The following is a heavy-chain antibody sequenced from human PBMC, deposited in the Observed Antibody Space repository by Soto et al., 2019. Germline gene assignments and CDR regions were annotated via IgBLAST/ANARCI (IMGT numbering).Heavy chain of an antibody. Sequence: ASVKVSCKVSGYTLTELSMHWVRQAPGKGLEWMGGFDPEDGETIYAQKFQGRVTMTEDTSTDTAYMELSSLGSEDTAVYYCATVGYSRVVVDYWGQGTLVTVSS. J-gene: IGHJ4*02. V-gene: IGHV1-24*01. CDR3: ATVGYSRVVVDY. D-gene: IGHD6-13*01. CDR1: GYTLTELS. CDR2: FDPEDGET.